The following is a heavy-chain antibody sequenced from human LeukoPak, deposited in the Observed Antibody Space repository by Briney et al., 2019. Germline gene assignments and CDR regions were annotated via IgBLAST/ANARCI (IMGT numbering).Heavy chain of an antibody. D-gene: IGHD6-19*01. V-gene: IGHV3-21*01. Sequence: PGGSLRLSCAASGFTFSSYSMNWVRQAPGKGLEWDSSISSSSSYIYYADSVKGRFTISRDNAKNSLYLQMNSLRAEDTAVYYCARDLAAVAAPFDYWGQGTLVTVSS. CDR2: ISSSSSYI. CDR1: GFTFSSYS. J-gene: IGHJ4*02. CDR3: ARDLAAVAAPFDY.